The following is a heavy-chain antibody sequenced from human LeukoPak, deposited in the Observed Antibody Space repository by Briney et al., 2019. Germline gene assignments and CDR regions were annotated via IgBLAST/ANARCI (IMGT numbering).Heavy chain of an antibody. CDR2: IIPIFGTA. Sequence: ASVKVSCKASGGTFSSYAISWVRQAPGQGLEWMGGIIPIFGTANYAQKFQGRVTITTDESTSTAYMELSSLRSEDTAVYYCAGFRGSSWYPFDYWGQGTLVTVSS. D-gene: IGHD6-13*01. CDR1: GGTFSSYA. V-gene: IGHV1-69*05. CDR3: AGFRGSSWYPFDY. J-gene: IGHJ4*02.